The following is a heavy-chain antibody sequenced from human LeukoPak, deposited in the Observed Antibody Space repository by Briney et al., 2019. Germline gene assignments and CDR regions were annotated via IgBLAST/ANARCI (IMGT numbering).Heavy chain of an antibody. D-gene: IGHD1-26*01. CDR3: ASLNGRVFDY. V-gene: IGHV4-38-2*01. Sequence: SETLSLTCGVSGYSNSSGYYWGWIRQPPGKGLEWIGSVSHSGTPYYNPSLESRLTISVDTSENQFSLKLTSVTAADTAVYYCASLNGRVFDYWGQGTLVTVSS. CDR1: GYSNSSGYY. CDR2: VSHSGTP. J-gene: IGHJ4*02.